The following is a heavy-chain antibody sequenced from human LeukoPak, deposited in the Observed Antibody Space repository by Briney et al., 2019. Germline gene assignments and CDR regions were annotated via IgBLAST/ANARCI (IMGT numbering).Heavy chain of an antibody. J-gene: IGHJ4*02. CDR2: IYSRGST. CDR3: ARENRRSYYDSSGFDY. Sequence: GGSLRLSCAASGFTVSSNYMSWVRQAPGKGLEWVSVIYSRGSTYYADSVKGRFTISRDNSKNTLYLQMNSLRAEDTAVYYCARENRRSYYDSSGFDYWGQGTLVTVTS. D-gene: IGHD3-22*01. CDR1: GFTVSSNY. V-gene: IGHV3-53*01.